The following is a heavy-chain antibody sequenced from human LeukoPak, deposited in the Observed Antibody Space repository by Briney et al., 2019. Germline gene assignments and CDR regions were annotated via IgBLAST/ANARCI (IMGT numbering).Heavy chain of an antibody. CDR1: GFTFNNYG. V-gene: IGHV3-30*02. CDR2: IRYDGSNK. J-gene: IGHJ4*02. Sequence: GGSLRLSYAESGFTFNNYGMHWVRQAPGKGLEWVAFIRYDGSNKYYADSVKGRFTISRDNSKNTLYLQMNSLRAEDTAVYYCATVKVWFGDYFDYWGQGTLVTVSS. D-gene: IGHD3-10*01. CDR3: ATVKVWFGDYFDY.